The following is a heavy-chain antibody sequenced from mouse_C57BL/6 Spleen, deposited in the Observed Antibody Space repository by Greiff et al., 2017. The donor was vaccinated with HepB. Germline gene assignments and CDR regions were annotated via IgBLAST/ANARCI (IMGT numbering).Heavy chain of an antibody. V-gene: IGHV1-82*01. J-gene: IGHJ2*01. CDR2: IYPGDGDT. CDR1: GYAFSSSW. Sequence: QVQLKESGPELVKPGASVKISCKASGYAFSSSWMNWVKQRPGKGLEWIGRIYPGDGDTNYNGKFKGKATLTADKSSSTAYMQLSSLTSEDSAVYFCAREDRAYYFDYWGQGTTLTVSS. D-gene: IGHD3-2*01. CDR3: AREDRAYYFDY.